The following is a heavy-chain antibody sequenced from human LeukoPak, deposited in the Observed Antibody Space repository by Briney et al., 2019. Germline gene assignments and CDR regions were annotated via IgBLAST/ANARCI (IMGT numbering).Heavy chain of an antibody. D-gene: IGHD3-9*01. CDR1: GFTFSNYA. V-gene: IGHV3-30*04. J-gene: IGHJ6*04. Sequence: GRSLRLSCAASGFTFSNYAMHWVRQAPGKGLEWVAVISYDGSNKYYADSVKGRFTISRDNSKNTLYLQMNSLRAEDTAVYYCARVRGDILTGYLNYYYGMDVWGKGTTVTVSS. CDR2: ISYDGSNK. CDR3: ARVRGDILTGYLNYYYGMDV.